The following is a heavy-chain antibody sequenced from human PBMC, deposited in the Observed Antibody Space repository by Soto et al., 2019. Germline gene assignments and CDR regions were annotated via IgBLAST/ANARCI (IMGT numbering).Heavy chain of an antibody. D-gene: IGHD3-16*01. CDR3: AHNFRGWGSYTGDRFDS. J-gene: IGHJ5*01. CDR1: GFSLTEIGGG. CDR2: VFWDDDK. Sequence: QITLKESGPTLVKPTQTLTLTCRCSGFSLTEIGGGVGWIRQPPGKALEFLALVFWDDDKRYQPSLRTRLTISQDTSKNQVVLTMANMDPVDTATYYCAHNFRGWGSYTGDRFDSWGQGTLVRVSS. V-gene: IGHV2-5*02.